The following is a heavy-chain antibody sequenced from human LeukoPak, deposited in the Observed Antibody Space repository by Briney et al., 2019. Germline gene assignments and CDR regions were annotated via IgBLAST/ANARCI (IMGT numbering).Heavy chain of an antibody. CDR2: IYSSGST. D-gene: IGHD3-10*01. V-gene: IGHV4-39*07. CDR3: ARSDGYGLVGI. J-gene: IGHJ3*02. CDR1: GVSVSSGSNY. Sequence: SETLSPSCSVSGVSVSSGSNYWGWIRQPPGKTLEWIGSIYSSGSTYYNPSLKSRVLILIDTAKNHFSLNLSSVTAADTAVYYCARSDGYGLVGIWGQGTMVTVSS.